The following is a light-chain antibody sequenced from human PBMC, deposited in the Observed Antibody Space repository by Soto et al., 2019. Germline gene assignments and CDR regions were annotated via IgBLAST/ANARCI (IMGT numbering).Light chain of an antibody. CDR1: QSVSSSY. J-gene: IGKJ1*01. CDR2: GAS. Sequence: ELVMTQSPATLSVSTGERATLSCRAGQSVSSSYLAWYQQKPGQAPRLLIYGASSRATGIPDRFSGSGSGTDFTLTINRLEPEDFALYYCQQYGSSPPTFGQGTKVDIK. V-gene: IGKV3-20*01. CDR3: QQYGSSPPT.